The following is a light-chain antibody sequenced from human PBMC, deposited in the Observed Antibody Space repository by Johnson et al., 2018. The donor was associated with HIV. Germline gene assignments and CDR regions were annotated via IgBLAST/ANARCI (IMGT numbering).Light chain of an antibody. J-gene: IGLJ1*01. CDR1: SSNIGNKD. V-gene: IGLV1-51*02. CDR3: GTWDSSLSAL. CDR2: ENN. Sequence: QSVLTQPPSVSAAPGQKVTVSCSGSSSNIGNKDVSWYQQLPGAAPKLLIYENNKRPSGIPDRFSGSKSGTSATLGITGLQTGDEADYYCGTWDSSLSALFGTGTKVTVL.